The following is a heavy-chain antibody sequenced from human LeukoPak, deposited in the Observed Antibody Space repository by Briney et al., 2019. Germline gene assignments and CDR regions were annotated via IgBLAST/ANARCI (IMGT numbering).Heavy chain of an antibody. J-gene: IGHJ4*02. CDR3: AREVPLWVGELSTGPLGY. CDR2: IIPFFGTA. Sequence: ASVKVSCKASGGTFSSYAISWVRQAPGQGLGWMGGIIPFFGTAKYAQKFQGRVTITADKSTSTAYMELSSLRSEDTAVYYCAREVPLWVGELSTGPLGYWGQGTLVTVSS. V-gene: IGHV1-69*06. CDR1: GGTFSSYA. D-gene: IGHD3-10*01.